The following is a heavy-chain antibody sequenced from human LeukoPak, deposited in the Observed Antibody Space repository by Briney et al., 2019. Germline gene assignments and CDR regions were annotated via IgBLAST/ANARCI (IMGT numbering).Heavy chain of an antibody. Sequence: SETLSLTCTVSGGSISSYYWSWIRQPAGKGLEWIGRIYTSGSTNYNPSLKSRVTMSVDTSKNQFSLKLSSVTAADTAVYYCAGLYYYGSGSSFDYWGQGTLVTVSS. CDR2: IYTSGST. J-gene: IGHJ4*02. V-gene: IGHV4-4*07. CDR3: AGLYYYGSGSSFDY. D-gene: IGHD3-10*01. CDR1: GGSISSYY.